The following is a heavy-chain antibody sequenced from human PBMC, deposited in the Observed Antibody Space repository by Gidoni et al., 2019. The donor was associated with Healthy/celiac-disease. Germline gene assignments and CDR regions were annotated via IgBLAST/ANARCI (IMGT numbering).Heavy chain of an antibody. CDR2: IIPIFGTA. D-gene: IGHD2-21*01. Sequence: QVQLVQSGAEVKKPGSSVKVSCKASGGTFSSYAISWVRQAPGQGLEWMGGIIPIFGTANYAQKFQGRVTITADESTSTAYMELSSLRSEDTAVYYCARGVMATRWRGYWYFDLWGRGTLVTVSS. CDR1: GGTFSSYA. CDR3: ARGVMATRWRGYWYFDL. V-gene: IGHV1-69*01. J-gene: IGHJ2*01.